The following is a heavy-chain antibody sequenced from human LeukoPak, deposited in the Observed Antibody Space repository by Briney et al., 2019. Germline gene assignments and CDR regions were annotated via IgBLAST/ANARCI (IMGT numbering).Heavy chain of an antibody. D-gene: IGHD2-15*01. CDR1: GFTFDNYA. J-gene: IGHJ4*02. CDR2: ISWNSGSK. Sequence: GGSLRLSCAASGFTFDNYAMHWVRQAPGKGLEWVSGISWNSGSKVYVDSVKGRFTISRDNAKNSLYLQMDSLRPEDMAFYYCAKDVSLGFCSGGTCSAHSDFWGQGTLVTVSS. V-gene: IGHV3-9*03. CDR3: AKDVSLGFCSGGTCSAHSDF.